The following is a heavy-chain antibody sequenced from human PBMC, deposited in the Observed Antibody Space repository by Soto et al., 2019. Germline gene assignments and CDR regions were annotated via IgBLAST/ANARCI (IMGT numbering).Heavy chain of an antibody. CDR2: IYSRGTT. CDR3: ARAPPYGGNPLDY. V-gene: IGHV3-53*01. CDR1: GFTVSSNY. J-gene: IGHJ4*02. Sequence: GSLRLSCAASGFTVSSNYMSWVRQAPGKGLEWVSIIYSRGTTYYADSVKGRFTISRDNSKNTLYLQMNSLRAEDTAVYYCARAPPYGGNPLDYWGQGTLVTVSS. D-gene: IGHD4-17*01.